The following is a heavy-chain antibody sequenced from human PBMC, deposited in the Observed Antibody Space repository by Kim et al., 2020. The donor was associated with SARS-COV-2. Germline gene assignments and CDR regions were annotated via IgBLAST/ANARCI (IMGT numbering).Heavy chain of an antibody. Sequence: TYAQKFQGRVTMTRDTSTRTVYMELSSLRSEDTAVYYCARDSFTMIRAVAYWGQGTLVTVSS. D-gene: IGHD3-10*01. J-gene: IGHJ4*02. V-gene: IGHV1-46*01. CDR3: ARDSFTMIRAVAY.